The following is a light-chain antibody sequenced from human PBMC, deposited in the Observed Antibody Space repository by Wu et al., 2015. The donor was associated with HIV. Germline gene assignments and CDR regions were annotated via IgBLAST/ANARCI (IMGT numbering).Light chain of an antibody. V-gene: IGKV3D-15*01. J-gene: IGKJ2*01. CDR3: QQYDNWPPDT. CDR2: GAS. Sequence: ERVMTQSPATLSVSPGERATLSCRASQSVSSNLAWYQQKPGQAPRLLIYGASTRATGIPARFSGRGSGTEFTLTISSVQSQDFAIYYCQQYDNWPPDTFGQGTKLEMK. CDR1: QSVSSN.